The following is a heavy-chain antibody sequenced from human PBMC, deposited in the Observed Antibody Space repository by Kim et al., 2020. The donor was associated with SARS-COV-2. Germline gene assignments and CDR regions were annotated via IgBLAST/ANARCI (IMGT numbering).Heavy chain of an antibody. Sequence: GGSLRLSCAASGFTVSSNYMSWVRQAPGKGLEWVSVIYSGGSTYYADSVKGRFTIYRDNSKNTLYLQMNSLRAEDTAVYYCARVGVYCSSTSCYDYWGQGTLVTVSS. CDR3: ARVGVYCSSTSCYDY. J-gene: IGHJ4*02. V-gene: IGHV3-66*01. CDR2: IYSGGST. D-gene: IGHD2-2*01. CDR1: GFTVSSNY.